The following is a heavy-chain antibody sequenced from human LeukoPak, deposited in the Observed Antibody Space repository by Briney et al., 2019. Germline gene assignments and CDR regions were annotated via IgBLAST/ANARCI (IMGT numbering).Heavy chain of an antibody. J-gene: IGHJ4*02. D-gene: IGHD1-26*01. V-gene: IGHV3-23*01. CDR2: ISGSGGST. CDR1: GFTFSSYA. Sequence: GGSLRLSCAASGFTFSSYAMSCVRQAPGKGLEWVSAISGSGGSTYYADSVKGRFTISRDNSKNTLYLQMNSLRAEDTAVYYCAKDNSGSYSRFGYWGQGTLVTVSS. CDR3: AKDNSGSYSRFGY.